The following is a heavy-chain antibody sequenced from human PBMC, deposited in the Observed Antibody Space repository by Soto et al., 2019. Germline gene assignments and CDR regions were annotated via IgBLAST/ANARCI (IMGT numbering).Heavy chain of an antibody. D-gene: IGHD2-2*01. Sequence: QVQFVQSGAEAKKPGASVKVSCNASGHTFTNYSIHWVRQAPGQRLAWMGWINAGHGNKKYSQTFQGRVNVTRDTYASKVYMELSSPTSKDTAVYYCTRGWRCSSDNLYIARSSDGMNVGGQGTTVT. CDR1: GHTFTNYS. V-gene: IGHV1-3*01. CDR2: INAGHGNK. J-gene: IGHJ6*02. CDR3: TRGWRCSSDNLYIARSSDGMNV.